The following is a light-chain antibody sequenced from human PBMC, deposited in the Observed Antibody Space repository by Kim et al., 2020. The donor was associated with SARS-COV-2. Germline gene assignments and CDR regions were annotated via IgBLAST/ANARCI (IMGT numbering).Light chain of an antibody. Sequence: DIQMTQSPSSVSASVGDRVTITCRASQGIGSWLAWYQQKPGKAPKVLIYAASSLQSGVASRFSGSGSGTDFTLTIRNLQPEDFATYYCQQSNSFPWAFGQGTKVDI. CDR1: QGIGSW. CDR3: QQSNSFPWA. V-gene: IGKV1-12*01. CDR2: AAS. J-gene: IGKJ1*01.